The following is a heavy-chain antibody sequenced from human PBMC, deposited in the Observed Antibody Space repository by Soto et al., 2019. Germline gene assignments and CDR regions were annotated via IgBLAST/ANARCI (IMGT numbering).Heavy chain of an antibody. CDR3: ARVPGP. Sequence: QLQLQESGSGLVKPSQTLSLTCAVSGGSISCGGYSWSWNRQPPGKGLEWIGYIYHSGRTYYNPSLKSRATISVDRSNNHFSLKLSSVTASDTAVYYCARVPGPWGQGTLVTVSS. CDR2: IYHSGRT. J-gene: IGHJ5*02. CDR1: GGSISCGGYS. V-gene: IGHV4-30-2*01.